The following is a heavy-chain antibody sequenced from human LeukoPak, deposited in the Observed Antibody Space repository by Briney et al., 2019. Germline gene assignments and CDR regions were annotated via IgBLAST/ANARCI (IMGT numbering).Heavy chain of an antibody. J-gene: IGHJ6*02. D-gene: IGHD5-12*01. CDR1: GFTFSSYS. CDR3: ARAGRWLRSPYYYSGRDV. Sequence: GGSLRLSCAASGFTFSSYSMNWVRQAPGKGLGWVSSISSSSSTISYADSVKGQFTISRDNAKTSLYLQMNSLRAEETAVYYCARAGRWLRSPYYYSGRDVWGQGPRSPSP. V-gene: IGHV3-21*01. CDR2: ISSSSSTI.